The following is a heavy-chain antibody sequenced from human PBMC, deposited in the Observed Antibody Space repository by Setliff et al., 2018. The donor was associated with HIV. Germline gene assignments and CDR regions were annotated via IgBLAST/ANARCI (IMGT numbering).Heavy chain of an antibody. J-gene: IGHJ1*01. CDR2: LSGSGGST. Sequence: PGGSLRLSCAASELTFSNYAMTWVRQAPGEGLEWVSSLSGSGGSTYYADSVKGRFTISRDNSKNTLYLRMNSLRAEDTAVYYCAQAQTSVSGSYYQYLQHWGQGTLVTVSS. V-gene: IGHV3-23*01. CDR3: AQAQTSVSGSYYQYLQH. CDR1: ELTFSNYA. D-gene: IGHD3-10*01.